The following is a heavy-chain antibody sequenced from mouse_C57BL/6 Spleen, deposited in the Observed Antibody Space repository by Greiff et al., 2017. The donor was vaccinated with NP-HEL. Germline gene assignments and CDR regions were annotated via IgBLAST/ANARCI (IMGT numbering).Heavy chain of an antibody. CDR3: ARGDYYSNFEY. CDR2: IYPSDSET. CDR1: GYTFTSYW. V-gene: IGHV1-61*01. J-gene: IGHJ4*01. Sequence: QVQLQQPGAELVRPGSSVKLSCKASGYTFTSYWMDWVKQRPGQGLEWIGNIYPSDSETHYNQKFKDKATLTVDKSSSTAYMQLSSLTSEDSAVYDCARGDYYSNFEYWGQGTSVTVSA. D-gene: IGHD2-5*01.